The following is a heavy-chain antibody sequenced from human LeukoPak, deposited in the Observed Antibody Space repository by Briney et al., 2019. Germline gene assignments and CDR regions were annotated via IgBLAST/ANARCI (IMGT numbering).Heavy chain of an antibody. Sequence: PGGSLRLSCAASGFTFSSYAMSWVRQAPGKGLEWVSAISGSGGSTYYADSVKGRFTISRDNSKNTLYLQMNSLRAEDTAVCYCAKVVGGYYYDSSGYFDYWGQGTLVTVSS. CDR2: ISGSGGST. CDR1: GFTFSSYA. J-gene: IGHJ4*02. V-gene: IGHV3-23*01. D-gene: IGHD3-22*01. CDR3: AKVVGGYYYDSSGYFDY.